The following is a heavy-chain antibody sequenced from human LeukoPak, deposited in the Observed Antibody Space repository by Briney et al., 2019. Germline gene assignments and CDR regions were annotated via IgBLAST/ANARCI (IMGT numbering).Heavy chain of an antibody. V-gene: IGHV5-51*01. J-gene: IGHJ4*02. CDR3: ARRRAKYYDSSGYYLL. CDR1: GYNFSHLW. Sequence: EPLKIPCKGFGYNFSHLWNDWVRQMPGKGPEWVGMIYPGDSDTRYSAGSQGQDTISADTSISTAYLQGSSLKASDTAMYYCARRRAKYYDSSGYYLLWGQGTLVTVSS. D-gene: IGHD3-22*01. CDR2: IYPGDSDT.